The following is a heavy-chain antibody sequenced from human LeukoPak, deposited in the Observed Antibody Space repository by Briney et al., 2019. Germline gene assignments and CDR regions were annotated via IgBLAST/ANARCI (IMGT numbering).Heavy chain of an antibody. D-gene: IGHD4-17*01. CDR1: GYTFTSYS. V-gene: IGHV1-18*01. Sequence: ASVKVSCKASGYTFTSYSISWVRQAPGQGLEWMGWISAYNGNTNYAQKLQGRVTMTTDTSTSTAYMELRSLRSDDTAVYYCARVDYGDYPSGYWGQGTLVTVSS. J-gene: IGHJ4*02. CDR3: ARVDYGDYPSGY. CDR2: ISAYNGNT.